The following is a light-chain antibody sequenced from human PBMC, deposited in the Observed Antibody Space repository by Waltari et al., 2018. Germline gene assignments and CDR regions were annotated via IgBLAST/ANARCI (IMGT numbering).Light chain of an antibody. CDR1: QSLLYSDGKTS. CDR2: DVS. J-gene: IGKJ4*02. Sequence: IVMTQTPPSLSVTPGQSASISCKSNQSLLYSDGKTSLHWYLQRPGQSPHLLIYDVSSRFAGVPDRIYSRGSATDFTREISRVEAEDVGVYYCMLGLLPPLTFRGGTKVQIK. V-gene: IGKV2-29*02. CDR3: MLGLLPPLT.